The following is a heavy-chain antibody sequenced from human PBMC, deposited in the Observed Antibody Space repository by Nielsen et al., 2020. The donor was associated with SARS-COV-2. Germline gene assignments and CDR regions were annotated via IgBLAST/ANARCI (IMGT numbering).Heavy chain of an antibody. Sequence: ASVKVSCKASGYTFTSYYMHWARQAPGQGLEWMGWISAYNGNTNYAQKLQGRVTMTTDTSTSTAYMELRSLRSDDTAVYYCARVGTIWQWLVRTYYFDYWGQGTLVTVSS. CDR2: ISAYNGNT. J-gene: IGHJ4*02. CDR1: GYTFTSYY. CDR3: ARVGTIWQWLVRTYYFDY. D-gene: IGHD6-19*01. V-gene: IGHV1-18*04.